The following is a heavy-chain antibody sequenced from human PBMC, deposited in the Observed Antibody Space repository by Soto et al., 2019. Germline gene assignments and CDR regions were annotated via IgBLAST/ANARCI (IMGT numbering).Heavy chain of an antibody. CDR1: GDSISSYY. CDR3: ARGFQWTRVGTSLPMDV. Sequence: QVQLQESGPGLVKPSETLPLTCTVSGDSISSYYWSWIRQPPGQGLEWIGYIDNSGSTSYNPSLESRGTISVDTSNTQSSLKLRSVTAADTAVYYCARGFQWTRVGTSLPMDVWGKGTTVTVSS. D-gene: IGHD1-26*01. V-gene: IGHV4-59*01. J-gene: IGHJ6*03. CDR2: IDNSGST.